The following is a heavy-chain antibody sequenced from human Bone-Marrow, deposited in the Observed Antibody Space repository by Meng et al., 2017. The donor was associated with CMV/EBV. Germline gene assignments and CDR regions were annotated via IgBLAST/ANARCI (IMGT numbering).Heavy chain of an antibody. V-gene: IGHV1-2*02. CDR3: ARDGPHCSVGGCYFDF. J-gene: IGHJ4*02. CDR2: IDPNSGGT. CDR1: GYNVNYYQ. Sequence: GYNVNYYQINWVRQAPGQGLEWMGWIDPNSGGTKYAQKFEGRVVMTSDTSTTTVYMELSNLRGDDRAVYYCARDGPHCSVGGCYFDFWGQGSLVTVSS. D-gene: IGHD2-15*01.